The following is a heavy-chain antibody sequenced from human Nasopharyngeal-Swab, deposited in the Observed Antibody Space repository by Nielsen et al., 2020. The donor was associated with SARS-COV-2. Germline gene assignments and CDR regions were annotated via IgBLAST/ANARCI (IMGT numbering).Heavy chain of an antibody. J-gene: IGHJ6*02. Sequence: GESLKISCAASGFTFSSYWMGWVRQAPGKGLEWVANIKQDGSEKYYVDSVKGRFTISRDNAKNSLYLQMNSLRAEDTAVYYCARDYYSSSSSWYDYYYYGMDVWGQGTTVTVSS. CDR2: IKQDGSEK. CDR1: GFTFSSYW. D-gene: IGHD6-13*01. CDR3: ARDYYSSSSSWYDYYYYGMDV. V-gene: IGHV3-7*03.